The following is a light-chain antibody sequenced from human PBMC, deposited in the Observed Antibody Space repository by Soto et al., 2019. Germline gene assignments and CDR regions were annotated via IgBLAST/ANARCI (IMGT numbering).Light chain of an antibody. CDR3: AAWDASLNGYV. J-gene: IGLJ1*01. Sequence: QSVLTQPPSASGTPGQRVTISCSTSSSNIGGNTVNWYQQVPGTAPKLLIYSYDQRPSGVPDRFSGSKSGTSASLAISGLQSEDDADYYCAAWDASLNGYVFGTGTNVTV. CDR1: SSNIGGNT. V-gene: IGLV1-44*01. CDR2: SYD.